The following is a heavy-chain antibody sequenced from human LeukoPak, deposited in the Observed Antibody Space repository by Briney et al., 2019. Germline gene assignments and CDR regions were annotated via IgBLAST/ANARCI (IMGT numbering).Heavy chain of an antibody. CDR3: AKKNPDGRLAYAEYFQH. CDR1: GFTFSSYW. Sequence: GSLRLSCAASGFTFSSYWMSWVRQAPGKGLEWVANINKDGGEKYYVDSVKGRFTISRDNAKNSLYLQMNSLRADDTAVYYCAKKNPDGRLAYAEYFQHWGQGTLVTVSS. V-gene: IGHV3-7*03. D-gene: IGHD6-19*01. CDR2: INKDGGEK. J-gene: IGHJ1*01.